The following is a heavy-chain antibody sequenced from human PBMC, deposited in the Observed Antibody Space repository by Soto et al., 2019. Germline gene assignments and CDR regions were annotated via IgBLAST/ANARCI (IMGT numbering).Heavy chain of an antibody. CDR3: ARDNQPYCSGGSCYLRAPDY. CDR2: ISASGGTT. J-gene: IGHJ4*02. V-gene: IGHV3-23*01. CDR1: GFTFRSYA. D-gene: IGHD2-15*01. Sequence: GGSLRLSCAASGFTFRSYAMNWVRQAPGKGLEWVSAISASGGTTYYADSVKGRFTISRDNSKNTLYLQMNSLRAEDTAVYSCARDNQPYCSGGSCYLRAPDYWGQGTLVTVSS.